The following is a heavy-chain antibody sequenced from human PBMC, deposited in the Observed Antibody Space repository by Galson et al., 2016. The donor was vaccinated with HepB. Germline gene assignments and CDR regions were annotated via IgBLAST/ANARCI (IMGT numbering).Heavy chain of an antibody. V-gene: IGHV4-4*07. D-gene: IGHD1-26*01. J-gene: IGHJ6*04. Sequence: SETLSLTCTVSGGSISSYYWSWIRQPAGKGLEWIGRIYTSGSTNYNPSLKSRVTMSVDTSKNPFSLRLSSVTAADPAVYYCARGEAHYYYYGMDVWGKGTTVTVSS. CDR2: IYTSGST. CDR3: ARGEAHYYYYGMDV. CDR1: GGSISSYY.